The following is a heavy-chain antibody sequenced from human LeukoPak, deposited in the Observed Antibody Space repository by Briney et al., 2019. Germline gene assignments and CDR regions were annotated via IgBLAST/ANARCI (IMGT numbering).Heavy chain of an antibody. CDR2: ISSSSSYI. J-gene: IGHJ6*02. Sequence: GGSLRLSCAASGFTFSSYWMHWVRQAPGKGLEWVSSISSSSSYIYYADSVKGRFTISRDNAKNSLYLQMNSLRAEDTAVYYCARDQEYCSSTSCSPYYYYGMDVWGQGTTVTVSS. CDR3: ARDQEYCSSTSCSPYYYYGMDV. CDR1: GFTFSSYW. V-gene: IGHV3-21*01. D-gene: IGHD2-2*01.